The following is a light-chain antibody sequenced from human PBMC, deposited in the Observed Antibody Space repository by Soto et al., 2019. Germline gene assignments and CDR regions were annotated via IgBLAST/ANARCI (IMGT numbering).Light chain of an antibody. CDR2: GNS. V-gene: IGLV1-40*01. CDR3: QSYDSSLSGV. CDR1: SSNIGAGYD. Sequence: SVLTQPPSVSGAPGQRVTISCTGSSSNIGAGYDVHWYQQFPGTAPKLLIYGNSNRPSGVPDRFSGSKSGTSAPLAITGLQAEDEADYYCQSYDSSLSGVFGSGTKVTVL. J-gene: IGLJ1*01.